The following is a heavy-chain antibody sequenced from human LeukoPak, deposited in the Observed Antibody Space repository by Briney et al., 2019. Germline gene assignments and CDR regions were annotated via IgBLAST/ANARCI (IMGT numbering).Heavy chain of an antibody. J-gene: IGHJ3*02. Sequence: PSETLSLTCTVSGGSISGYYWSWIRQPPGKGLEWVGYMYNSGSTNYNPSLKSRVTISADTSKNQFSLKLSSVIAADTAGYYCARDLKVYGSSGYYAFDMWGQGTTVTVSS. V-gene: IGHV4-59*01. D-gene: IGHD3-22*01. CDR1: GGSISGYY. CDR3: ARDLKVYGSSGYYAFDM. CDR2: MYNSGST.